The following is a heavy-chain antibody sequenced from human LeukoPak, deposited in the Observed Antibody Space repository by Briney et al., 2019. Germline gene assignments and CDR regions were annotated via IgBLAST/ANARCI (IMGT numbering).Heavy chain of an antibody. D-gene: IGHD3-10*01. CDR3: AREPRKYYYGSGSSFDY. Sequence: GGSLRLSCAASGFIFTNYNLNWVRQAPGKGLEWISSISGGSTYIYYADSVRGRFTISRDNAKNSLYLQMNSLRAEGTAVYYCAREPRKYYYGSGSSFDYWGQGTLVTVSS. J-gene: IGHJ4*02. CDR2: ISGGSTYI. CDR1: GFIFTNYN. V-gene: IGHV3-21*01.